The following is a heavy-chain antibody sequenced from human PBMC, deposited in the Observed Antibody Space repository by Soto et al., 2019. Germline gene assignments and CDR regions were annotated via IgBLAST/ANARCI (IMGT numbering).Heavy chain of an antibody. D-gene: IGHD6-19*01. J-gene: IGHJ4*02. CDR2: STHRGNT. Sequence: QVQLQQWGAGLLRPSETISLTCAVSGGSFSGYYWTWIRHPTGKVLEWVGESTHRGNTNDNPSLKSRVTLVVDTAQNQFSLKLCSLTAADTAVYYCARGMAVAGQYFESWGRGTLVTGSS. CDR1: GGSFSGYY. V-gene: IGHV4-34*01. CDR3: ARGMAVAGQYFES.